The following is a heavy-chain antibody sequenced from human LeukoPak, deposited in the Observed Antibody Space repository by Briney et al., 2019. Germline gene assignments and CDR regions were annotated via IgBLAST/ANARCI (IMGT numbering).Heavy chain of an antibody. V-gene: IGHV5-51*01. D-gene: IGHD6-13*01. CDR3: ARVSGYSSSYDAFDI. Sequence: GESLKISCKGSGYSFPSYWIGWVRQMPGKGLEWMGIIYPGDSDTRYSPSFQGQVTISADKSISTAYLQWSSLKASDTAMYYCARVSGYSSSYDAFDIWGQGTMVTVSS. CDR1: GYSFPSYW. CDR2: IYPGDSDT. J-gene: IGHJ3*02.